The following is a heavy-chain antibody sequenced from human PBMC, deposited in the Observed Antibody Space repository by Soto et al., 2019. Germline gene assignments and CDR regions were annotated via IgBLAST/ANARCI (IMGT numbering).Heavy chain of an antibody. CDR2: IIPILNSP. Sequence: QVQLVQSGAEVKKPGSSVKVSCKASGGTFGSYAITWVRRAPGQGLEWLGGIIPILNSPAYAQKFKARVVITADEITNTAYMELNSLRFDDTAVYDCAREAPYCTSAACPKFYDMDVWGQWTTVTVAS. J-gene: IGHJ6*02. CDR1: GGTFGSYA. V-gene: IGHV1-69*01. CDR3: AREAPYCTSAACPKFYDMDV. D-gene: IGHD2-8*02.